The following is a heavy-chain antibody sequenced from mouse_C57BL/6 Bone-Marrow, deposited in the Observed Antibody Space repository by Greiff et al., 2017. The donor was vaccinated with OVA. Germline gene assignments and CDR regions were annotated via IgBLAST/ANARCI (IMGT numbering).Heavy chain of an antibody. CDR2: IYPGSGST. Sequence: QVQLQQPGAELVKPGASVKMSCKASGYTFTSYWITWVKQRPGQGLEWIGDIYPGSGSTNYNEKFKSKATLTVDKSSSTAYMQLSSLTSEDSEVYYCAREAITTVVATGDYWGQGTTLTVSS. CDR3: AREAITTVVATGDY. J-gene: IGHJ2*01. V-gene: IGHV1-55*01. D-gene: IGHD1-1*01. CDR1: GYTFTSYW.